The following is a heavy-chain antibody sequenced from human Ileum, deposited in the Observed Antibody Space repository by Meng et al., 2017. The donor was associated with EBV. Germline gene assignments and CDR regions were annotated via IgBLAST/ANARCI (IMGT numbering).Heavy chain of an antibody. CDR3: ARESYSDSSGYYSLDY. CDR2: IHHTEST. CDR1: GGSISSSNW. J-gene: IGHJ4*02. V-gene: IGHV4-4*02. D-gene: IGHD3-22*01. Sequence: GQLKGSGPGLVKPSGTLSLTCAVSGGSISSSNWWSWVRQAPGKGLEWIGEIHHTESTNYNPSLKSRVTISVDKSKNQFSLKLSSVTAADTAVYYCARESYSDSSGYYSLDYWGQGSLVTVSS.